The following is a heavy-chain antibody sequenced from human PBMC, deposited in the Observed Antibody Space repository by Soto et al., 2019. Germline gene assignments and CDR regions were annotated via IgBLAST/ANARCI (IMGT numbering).Heavy chain of an antibody. CDR3: ARSGGYDYGDYLTSYYFDY. CDR1: GGSISSGGYY. V-gene: IGHV4-31*03. CDR2: IYYSGST. Sequence: SETLSLTCTVSGGSISSGGYYWSWIRQHPGKGLEWIGYIYYSGSTYYNPSLKSRVTISVDTSKNQFSLKLSSVTAADTAVYYCARSGGYDYGDYLTSYYFDYWGQGTLVTVSS. J-gene: IGHJ4*02. D-gene: IGHD4-17*01.